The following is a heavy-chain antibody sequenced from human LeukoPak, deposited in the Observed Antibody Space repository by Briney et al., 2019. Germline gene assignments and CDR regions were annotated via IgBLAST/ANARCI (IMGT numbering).Heavy chain of an antibody. CDR3: ARAGRGGGYYYYYAMDV. D-gene: IGHD5-12*01. J-gene: IGHJ6*02. CDR2: INPSDGST. V-gene: IGHV1-46*01. CDR1: GYPSTTYY. Sequence: GASVKVSCKPSGYPSTTYYIHWVRQAPGQGLEWMGVINPSDGSTTYAQKFRGRVTMTRDTSASTVYVYLSSLRPGDTAVYYCARAGRGGGYYYYYAMDVWGQGTTVTVSS.